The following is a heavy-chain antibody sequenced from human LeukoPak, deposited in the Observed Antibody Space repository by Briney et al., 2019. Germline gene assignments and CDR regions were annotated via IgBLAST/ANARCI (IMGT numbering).Heavy chain of an antibody. J-gene: IGHJ4*02. Sequence: PGGSLRLSCAASGFTFSSYAMHWVRQAPGKGLEWVAVISFDETNKFYADSVKGRFTISRDNSKNALYLQMNSLRAEDTAVYYCAKGGYYERPWYFDYWGQGTLVTVSS. D-gene: IGHD3-22*01. V-gene: IGHV3-30*18. CDR3: AKGGYYERPWYFDY. CDR1: GFTFSSYA. CDR2: ISFDETNK.